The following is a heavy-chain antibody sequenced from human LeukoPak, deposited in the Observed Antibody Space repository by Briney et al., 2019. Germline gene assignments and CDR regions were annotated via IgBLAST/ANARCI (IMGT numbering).Heavy chain of an antibody. Sequence: SLRLSCAASGFTFSDHYMDWVSQAPGKGMEWDGRIRKKANSYTTEYAASVKGRFTISRDDSKNSLNLQMNSLKTEDTAVYYCARCSSSYSFDYWGQGTLVTVSS. CDR3: ARCSSSYSFDY. J-gene: IGHJ4*02. CDR1: GFTFSDHY. CDR2: IRKKANSYTT. V-gene: IGHV3-72*01. D-gene: IGHD6-6*01.